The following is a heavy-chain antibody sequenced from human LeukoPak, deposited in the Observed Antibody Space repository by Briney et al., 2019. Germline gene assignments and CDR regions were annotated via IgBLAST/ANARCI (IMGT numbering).Heavy chain of an antibody. D-gene: IGHD1-26*01. CDR3: ARGGSGSSY. J-gene: IGHJ4*02. CDR2: ISAYNGNT. Sequence: ASAKVSCKASGYTFTSYAMHWVRQAPGQRLEWMGWISAYNGNTNYAQKFQGRVTITADKSTSTAYMELSSLRSEDTAVYYCARGGSGSSYWGQGTLVTVSS. CDR1: GYTFTSYA. V-gene: IGHV1-3*01.